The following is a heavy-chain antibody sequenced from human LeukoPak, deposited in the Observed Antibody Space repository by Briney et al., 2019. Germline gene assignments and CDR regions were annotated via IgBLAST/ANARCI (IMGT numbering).Heavy chain of an antibody. CDR2: IYSGGST. J-gene: IGHJ6*02. D-gene: IGHD2-21*01. CDR1: GFTVSSNY. Sequence: GGSLRLSCAASGFTVSSNYMSWVRQAPGKGLEWVSVIYSGGSTYYADSVKGRFTISRDNSKNTLYLQMNSLRAEDTAVYYCARGADGGEEGMDVWGQGTTVTVSS. V-gene: IGHV3-66*01. CDR3: ARGADGGEEGMDV.